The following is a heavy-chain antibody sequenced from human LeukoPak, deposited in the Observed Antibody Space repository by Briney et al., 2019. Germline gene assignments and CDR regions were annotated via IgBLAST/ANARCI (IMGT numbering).Heavy chain of an antibody. CDR2: IYRGGSK. Sequence: GGSLRLSCEASGFSVSSNYLSWVRQAPGKGLEWVSVIYRGGSKKYADSVKGRFAISRDNSKNTVYLQMNSLRAEDTAVYYCVRDHYDHIWGSSPPFWGLGTLVTVSS. D-gene: IGHD3-16*01. J-gene: IGHJ4*02. V-gene: IGHV3-66*01. CDR3: VRDHYDHIWGSSPPF. CDR1: GFSVSSNY.